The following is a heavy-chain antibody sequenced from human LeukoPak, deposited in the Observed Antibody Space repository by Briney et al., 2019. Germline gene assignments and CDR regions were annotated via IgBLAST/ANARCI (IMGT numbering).Heavy chain of an antibody. D-gene: IGHD5-18*01. CDR1: GGSISSYY. CDR2: IYYSGST. V-gene: IGHV4-59*01. Sequence: TSETLSLTCTVSGGSISSYYWSWIRQPPGKGLEWIGYIYYSGSTNYNPSLKSRVTISVDTSKNQFSLKLSSVTAADTAVYYCARVGQLSFTRYGMDVWGQGTTVTVSS. J-gene: IGHJ6*02. CDR3: ARVGQLSFTRYGMDV.